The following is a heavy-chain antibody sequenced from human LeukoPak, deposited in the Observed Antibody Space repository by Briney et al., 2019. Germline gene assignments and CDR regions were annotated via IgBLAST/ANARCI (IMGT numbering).Heavy chain of an antibody. Sequence: PGGSLRLSCAASGFTFSSYGMHWVRQAPGKGLEWVAVIWYDGSNKYYADSVKGRFTISRDNAKNSLYLQMNSLRAEDTAVYYCARDPGLSGYYFDYWGQGALVTVSS. CDR3: ARDPGLSGYYFDY. CDR2: IWYDGSNK. J-gene: IGHJ4*02. D-gene: IGHD3-22*01. V-gene: IGHV3-33*01. CDR1: GFTFSSYG.